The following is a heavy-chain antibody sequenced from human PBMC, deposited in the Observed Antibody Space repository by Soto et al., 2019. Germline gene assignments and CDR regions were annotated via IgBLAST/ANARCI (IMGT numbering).Heavy chain of an antibody. CDR1: GYTFTSYG. CDR2: ISAYNGNT. D-gene: IGHD6-13*01. CDR3: ARAKRAAAHDFDY. V-gene: IGHV1-18*01. Sequence: QVQLVQSGAEVKKPGASVKVSCKASGYTFTSYGISWVRQAPGQGLEWMGWISAYNGNTNYAQKLQGRVTMTTDTSXXTAXMXXXXXXXXXXAVYYCARAKRAAAHDFDYWGQGTLVTVSS. J-gene: IGHJ4*02.